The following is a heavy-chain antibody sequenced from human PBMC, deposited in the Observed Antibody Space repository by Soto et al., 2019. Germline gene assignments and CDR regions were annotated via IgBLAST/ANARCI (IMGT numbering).Heavy chain of an antibody. CDR3: ARGHNPGDYGDYVGEYYYYMDV. CDR1: GFTFSSYS. J-gene: IGHJ6*03. CDR2: ISSSSSTI. Sequence: EVQLVESGGGLVQPGGSLRLSCAASGFTFSSYSMNWVRQAPGKGLEWVSYISSSSSTIYYADSVKGRFTISRDNAKNSLYLQMNSLRAEDTAVYYCARGHNPGDYGDYVGEYYYYMDVWGKGTTVTVSS. V-gene: IGHV3-48*01. D-gene: IGHD4-17*01.